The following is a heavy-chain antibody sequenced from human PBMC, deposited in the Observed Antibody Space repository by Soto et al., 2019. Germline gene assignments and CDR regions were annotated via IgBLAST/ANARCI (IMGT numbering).Heavy chain of an antibody. V-gene: IGHV6-1*01. Sequence: SQTLSLTSAISGDSVSSNSAAWNWIRLSPSRGLEWLARTYYRSRWYNDYAVSVRSRITVNPDTSKNQFSLQLTSVTPEDTAVYYCFNNANWFDPWGQGTLVTVSS. CDR3: FNNANWFDP. CDR1: GDSVSSNSAA. D-gene: IGHD1-20*01. J-gene: IGHJ5*02. CDR2: TYYRSRWYN.